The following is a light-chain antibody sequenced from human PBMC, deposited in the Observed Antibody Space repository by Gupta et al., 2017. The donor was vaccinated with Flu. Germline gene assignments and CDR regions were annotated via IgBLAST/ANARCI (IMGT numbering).Light chain of an antibody. Sequence: CSGKRLGDRYVSWFQQRPGQSPVVVIYQDNKWPSGIPGRFSGSNSGNTGTLTISRTQAMDEADYYCQAWDNSAVVFGGGTKLTVL. J-gene: IGLJ3*02. CDR2: QDN. V-gene: IGLV3-1*01. CDR1: RLGDRY. CDR3: QAWDNSAVV.